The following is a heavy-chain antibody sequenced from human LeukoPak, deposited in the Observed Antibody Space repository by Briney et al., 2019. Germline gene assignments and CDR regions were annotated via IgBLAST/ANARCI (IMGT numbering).Heavy chain of an antibody. Sequence: ASVKVSCKVSGYTFTRHGISWVRQAPGQGLEWVGWISGYNGDTNYAQKLQGRVTMTKDTSTSSVYMELRSLRSDDTAVYYCARDPSNSSGWKTWFDSWGQGTLVTVSS. CDR1: GYTFTRHG. D-gene: IGHD6-19*01. CDR3: ARDPSNSSGWKTWFDS. J-gene: IGHJ5*01. V-gene: IGHV1-18*01. CDR2: ISGYNGDT.